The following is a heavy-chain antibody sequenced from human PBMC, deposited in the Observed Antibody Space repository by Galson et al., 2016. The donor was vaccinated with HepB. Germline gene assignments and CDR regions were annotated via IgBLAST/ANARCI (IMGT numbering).Heavy chain of an antibody. CDR1: GGSVSSASHY. Sequence: ETLSLTCTVSGGSVSSASHYWSWVRQPTGKGLEWIGYISDSESTNYNPSLKGRVTISLDRSKNQFSLSLSSVTAADTAVYYCAAIRLLCLGTTCYGVGLDYWGHGTLVTVSS. V-gene: IGHV4-61*01. J-gene: IGHJ4*03. CDR3: AAIRLLCLGTTCYGVGLDY. D-gene: IGHD2-2*01. CDR2: ISDSEST.